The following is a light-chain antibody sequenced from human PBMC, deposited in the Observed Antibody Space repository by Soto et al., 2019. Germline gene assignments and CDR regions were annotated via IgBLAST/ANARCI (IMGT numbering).Light chain of an antibody. J-gene: IGKJ1*01. V-gene: IGKV3-15*01. CDR2: GAS. CDR3: QQYNNWPET. CDR1: QSVSSN. Sequence: EIVMTQSPATLSVSPGERATLSCRASQSVSSNLGWYQQKPGQAPRLLIYGASTRATDVPARFSGSGSGTEFTLTISSLQSEDFAVYYCQQYNNWPETFGQGTKVEIK.